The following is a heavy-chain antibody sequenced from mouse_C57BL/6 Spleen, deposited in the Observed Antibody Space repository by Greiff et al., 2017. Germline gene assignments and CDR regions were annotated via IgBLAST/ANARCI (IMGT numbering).Heavy chain of an antibody. CDR3: ARGVYDDDGAWFAY. D-gene: IGHD2-4*01. CDR1: GYTFTDYY. Sequence: VQLQQSGPELVKPGASVKMSCKASGYTFTDYYMHWVKQSHGKSLEWIGYIYPNNGGNGYNQTFKGKDTLTVDKSSSTACMELRSLTSEDSAVYYCARGVYDDDGAWFAYWGQGTLVTVSA. J-gene: IGHJ3*01. V-gene: IGHV1-34*01. CDR2: IYPNNGGN.